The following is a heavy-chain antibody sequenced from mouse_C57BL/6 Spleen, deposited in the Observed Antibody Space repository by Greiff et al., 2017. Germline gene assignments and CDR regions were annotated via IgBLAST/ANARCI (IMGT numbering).Heavy chain of an antibody. CDR3: ARWDFITTVVEAMDY. V-gene: IGHV1-81*01. D-gene: IGHD1-1*01. CDR2: IYPRSGNT. CDR1: GYTFTSYG. J-gene: IGHJ4*01. Sequence: QVQLQQSGAELARPGASVKLSCKASGYTFTSYGISWVKQRTGQGLEWIGEIYPRSGNTYYNEKFKGKATLTADKSSSTAYMELRSLTSEDSAVYFCARWDFITTVVEAMDYWGQGTSVTVSS.